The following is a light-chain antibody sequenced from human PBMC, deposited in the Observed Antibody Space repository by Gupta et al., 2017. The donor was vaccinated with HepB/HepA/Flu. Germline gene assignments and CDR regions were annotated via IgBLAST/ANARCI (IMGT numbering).Light chain of an antibody. V-gene: IGKV1-39*01. J-gene: IGKJ1*01. CDR3: QQSDSTLGT. CDR1: QSIKSY. Sequence: DIQMTQSPSSLSASVGDRVTITCRASQSIKSYLNWYQQKPGKAPNLLIYAASSLQSGVPSRFSGSGSGTDFTLTISRLQPEDFATYYCQQSDSTLGTFGQGTKVEIK. CDR2: AAS.